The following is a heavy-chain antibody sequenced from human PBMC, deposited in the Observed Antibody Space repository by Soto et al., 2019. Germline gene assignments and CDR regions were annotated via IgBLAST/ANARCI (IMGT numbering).Heavy chain of an antibody. Sequence: SETLSLTCTVSCGSVSSGSYYWSWIRQPPGKGLEWIGYIYYSGSTNYNPSLKSRVTISVDTSKNQFSLKLSSVTAADTAVYYCAREATVASYFDYWGQGTLVTVSS. CDR1: CGSVSSGSYY. V-gene: IGHV4-61*01. J-gene: IGHJ4*02. CDR3: AREATVASYFDY. CDR2: IYYSGST. D-gene: IGHD4-17*01.